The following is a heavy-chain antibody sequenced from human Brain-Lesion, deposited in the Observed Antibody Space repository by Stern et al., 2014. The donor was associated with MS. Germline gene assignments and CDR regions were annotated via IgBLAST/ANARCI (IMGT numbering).Heavy chain of an antibody. CDR1: GFTFSNYW. J-gene: IGHJ5*01. D-gene: IGHD3-10*01. CDR3: ARGERWFDS. Sequence: EVQLVESGGGLVQPGGSLRLSCAASGFTFSNYWMHWVRQAPGKGLVWVSRVNNDGRRTSSAESVEGRFTMARNNAKNTVYLKMNSLRIEDTAIYYCARGERWFDSWGQGTLVTVSS. CDR2: VNNDGRRT. V-gene: IGHV3-74*02.